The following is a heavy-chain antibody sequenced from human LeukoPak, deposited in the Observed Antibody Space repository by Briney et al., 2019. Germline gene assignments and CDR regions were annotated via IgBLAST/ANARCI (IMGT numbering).Heavy chain of an antibody. V-gene: IGHV3-30*02. CDR3: ANGGAAGFDY. Sequence: PGGSLRLSCAASRFTFSSYGMHWVRQAPGKGLEWVAYIQYDGSNEQYADSVKGRFSISRDSSKNILYLQMNSLRAEDTAVYYCANGGAAGFDYWGQGTLVTVSS. J-gene: IGHJ4*02. CDR1: RFTFSSYG. CDR2: IQYDGSNE. D-gene: IGHD6-25*01.